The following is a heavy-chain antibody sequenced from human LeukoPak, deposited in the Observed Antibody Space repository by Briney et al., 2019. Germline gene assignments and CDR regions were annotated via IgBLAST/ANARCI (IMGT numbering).Heavy chain of an antibody. J-gene: IGHJ4*02. CDR2: IYYSGST. Sequence: ASETLSLTCTVSGGSISSYYWSWIRQPPGKGLEWIGYIYYSGSTNYNPSLKSRVTISVDTSKNQSSLKLSSVTAADTAVYYCARAGRVGYSYGAPFDYWGQGTLVTVSS. CDR3: ARAGRVGYSYGAPFDY. CDR1: GGSISSYY. D-gene: IGHD5-18*01. V-gene: IGHV4-59*01.